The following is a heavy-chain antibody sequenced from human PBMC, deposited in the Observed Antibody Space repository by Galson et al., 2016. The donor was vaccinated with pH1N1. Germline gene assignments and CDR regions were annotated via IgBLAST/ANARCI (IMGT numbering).Heavy chain of an antibody. CDR3: ARYAVTYYYDSSGYPDWYVDL. V-gene: IGHV5-51*03. D-gene: IGHD3-22*01. J-gene: IGHJ2*01. CDR2: IYPGDSDT. CDR1: GYSFTSYW. Sequence: QSGAEVKKPGESLKISCKGSGYSFTSYWIGWVRQMPGEGLEWMGIIYPGDSDTRYSPSFQGQVTISADKSTSTAYLQWSSLKASDTAIYYCARYAVTYYYDSSGYPDWYVDLWGRGTLVTVSS.